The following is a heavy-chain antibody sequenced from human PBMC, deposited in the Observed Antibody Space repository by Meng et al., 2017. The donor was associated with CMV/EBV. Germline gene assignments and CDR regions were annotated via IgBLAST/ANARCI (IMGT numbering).Heavy chain of an antibody. CDR2: IKSKVDGGTT. Sequence: VQLVESGGRLIKPGESLRLSCEGSGLNFRGAWMSWVRQAPGKGPEWVALIKSKVDGGTTDYTAPVRGRFIFSRDDSKNTIYLQMNDVKIEDTAIYYCTTGRGGYNAEDYWGHGTLVTVSS. D-gene: IGHD1-1*01. J-gene: IGHJ4*01. CDR1: GLNFRGAW. V-gene: IGHV3-15*01. CDR3: TTGRGGYNAEDY.